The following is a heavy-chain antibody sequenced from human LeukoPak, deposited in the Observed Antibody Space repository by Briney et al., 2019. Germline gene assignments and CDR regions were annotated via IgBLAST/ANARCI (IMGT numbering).Heavy chain of an antibody. D-gene: IGHD5-24*01. J-gene: IGHJ4*02. Sequence: PGGSLRLSCAASGFTFSSYTMHWVRQAPGKGLEYVSAISSNGGSTYYANSVKGRFTISRDNSKNTLYLQMNSLRAEDTAVYYCARDRKTVEMATIRAGGYWGQGTLVTVSS. CDR3: ARDRKTVEMATIRAGGY. CDR2: ISSNGGST. CDR1: GFTFSSYT. V-gene: IGHV3-64*01.